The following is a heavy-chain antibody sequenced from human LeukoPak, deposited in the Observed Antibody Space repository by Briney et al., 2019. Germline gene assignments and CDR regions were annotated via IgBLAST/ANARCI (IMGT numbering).Heavy chain of an antibody. D-gene: IGHD3-10*01. CDR3: ATHPSPYGSGSYYTLDY. CDR1: GYTFTSYG. V-gene: IGHV1-18*01. CDR2: ISAHNGNT. J-gene: IGHJ4*02. Sequence: ASVKVSCKASGYTFTSYGISWVRQAPGQGLEWMGWISAHNGNTNYAQKLQGRVTMTTDTSTSTAYVELSSLRSEDTAVYYCATHPSPYGSGSYYTLDYWGQGTLVTVSS.